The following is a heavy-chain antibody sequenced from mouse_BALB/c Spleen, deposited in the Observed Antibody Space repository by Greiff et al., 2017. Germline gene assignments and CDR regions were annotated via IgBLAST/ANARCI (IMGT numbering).Heavy chain of an antibody. J-gene: IGHJ2*01. CDR3: NALGHFDY. CDR2: IDPENGDT. Sequence: EVQLQQSGAELVRPGASVKLSCTASGFNIKDYYMHWVKQRPEQGLEWIGWIDPENGDTEYAPKFQGKATMTADTSSNTAYLQLSSLTSDDTAVYDCNALGHFDYWGQGTTLTVSS. CDR1: GFNIKDYY. V-gene: IGHV14-4*02.